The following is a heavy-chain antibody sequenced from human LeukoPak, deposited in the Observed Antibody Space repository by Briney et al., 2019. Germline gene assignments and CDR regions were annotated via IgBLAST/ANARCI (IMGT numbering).Heavy chain of an antibody. CDR1: GGSISSTNW. J-gene: IGHJ5*02. V-gene: IGHV4-4*02. CDR3: AREWGITMVRGVSNWFDP. D-gene: IGHD3-10*01. Sequence: SETLSLTCAVSGGSISSTNWWSWVRQPPGKGLEWIGEIYRSGTTNYKPSLKSRVTISLDKSRNHFSLKLTSVTAADSAVYYCAREWGITMVRGVSNWFDPWGQGTLVTVSS. CDR2: IYRSGTT.